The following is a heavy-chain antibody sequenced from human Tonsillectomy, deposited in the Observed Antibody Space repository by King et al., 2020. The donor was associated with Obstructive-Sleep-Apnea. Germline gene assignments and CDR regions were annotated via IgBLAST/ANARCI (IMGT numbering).Heavy chain of an antibody. Sequence: VQLVESGGGLVQPGGSLRLSCAASGFTFSSYAMSWVRQAPGKGLEWGSAISGSGGSTYYADSVKGRFTISRDNSKNTLCLQMNSLRAEDTAVYYCAKDQRPYASDDVEAFDIWGKGTMVTVS. CDR2: ISGSGGST. CDR3: AKDQRPYASDDVEAFDI. D-gene: IGHD2-2*01. V-gene: IGHV3-23*04. J-gene: IGHJ3*02. CDR1: GFTFSSYA.